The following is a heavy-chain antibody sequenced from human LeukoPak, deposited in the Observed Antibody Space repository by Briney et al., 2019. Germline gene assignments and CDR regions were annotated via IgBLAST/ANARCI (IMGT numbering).Heavy chain of an antibody. J-gene: IGHJ4*02. Sequence: SVRVSCKASGGTFSSYAISWVRQAPGQGLEWMGGIIPIFGTANYAQKFQGRVTITADESTSTAYMELSSLRSEDTAVYYCARGLEVRRASYFDWLPDDYWGQGTLVTVSS. CDR1: GGTFSSYA. V-gene: IGHV1-69*13. CDR3: ARGLEVRRASYFDWLPDDY. D-gene: IGHD3-9*01. CDR2: IIPIFGTA.